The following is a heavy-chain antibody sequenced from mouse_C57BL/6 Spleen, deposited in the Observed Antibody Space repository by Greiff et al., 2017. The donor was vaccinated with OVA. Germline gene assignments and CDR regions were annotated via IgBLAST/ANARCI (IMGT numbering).Heavy chain of an antibody. CDR1: GFTFSSYA. D-gene: IGHD1-1*01. V-gene: IGHV5-4*01. Sequence: DVMLVESGGGLVKPGGSLKLSCAASGFTFSSYAMSWVRQTPEKRLEWVATISDGGSYTYYPDNVKGRFTISRDNAKNNLYLQMSHLKSEDTAMYYCARDGNYGSSGYFDVWGTGTTVTVSS. CDR2: ISDGGSYT. CDR3: ARDGNYGSSGYFDV. J-gene: IGHJ1*03.